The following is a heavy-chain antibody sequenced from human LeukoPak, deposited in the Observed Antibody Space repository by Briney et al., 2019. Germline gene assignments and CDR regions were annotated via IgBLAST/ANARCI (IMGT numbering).Heavy chain of an antibody. J-gene: IGHJ4*02. CDR2: IYYSGST. D-gene: IGHD5-24*01. CDR3: ARTRDGYKEFYFDY. CDR1: GGSISSSSYY. Sequence: SETLSLTCTVSGGSISSSSYYWGWIRQPPGKGLEWIGSIYYSGSTYYNPSLKSRVTISVDTSKNQFSLKLSSVTAADTAVYYCARTRDGYKEFYFDYWGQGTLVTVSS. V-gene: IGHV4-39*01.